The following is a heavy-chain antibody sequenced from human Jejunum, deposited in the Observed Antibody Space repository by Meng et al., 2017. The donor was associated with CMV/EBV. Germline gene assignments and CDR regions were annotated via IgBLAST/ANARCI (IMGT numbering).Heavy chain of an antibody. CDR1: TFSGSA. J-gene: IGHJ4*02. D-gene: IGHD4-11*01. CDR2: IRGKAHSYAT. CDR3: TRADSSNYGTLFDY. Sequence: TFSGSALHWVRQASGKVLELVGRIRGKAHSYATAYTASVKGRFTISRDDSKNPAYLEMNSLKTEDTAVYYCTRADSSNYGTLFDYWGQGTLVTVSS. V-gene: IGHV3-73*01.